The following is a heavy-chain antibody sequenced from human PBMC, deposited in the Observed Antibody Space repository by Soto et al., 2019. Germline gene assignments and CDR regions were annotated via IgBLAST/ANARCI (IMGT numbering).Heavy chain of an antibody. D-gene: IGHD6-13*01. CDR3: ARSGRQQLVRMNWFDH. CDR1: GGSFSAYY. J-gene: IGHJ5*02. CDR2: INHTGST. V-gene: IGHV4-34*01. Sequence: SETLSLTCAVYGGSFSAYYWSWIRQPPGKGLEWIGEINHTGSTNYNPSLKSRVTISVDTSKNQFSLNLGSVTAADTAVYCCARSGRQQLVRMNWFDHWGQGTLVTVS.